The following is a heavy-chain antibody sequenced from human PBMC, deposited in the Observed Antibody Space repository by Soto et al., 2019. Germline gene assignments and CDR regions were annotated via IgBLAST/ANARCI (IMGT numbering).Heavy chain of an antibody. CDR2: INHSGST. D-gene: IGHD3-3*01. J-gene: IGHJ5*02. Sequence: PSETLSLTCAVYGGSFSGYYWSWIRQPPGKGLERIGEINHSGSTNYNPSLKSRVIISVDTSKNQFSLKLSSVTAADTAVYYCARSRYDFWSGYRKASFDPWGQGTLVTVS. CDR1: GGSFSGYY. CDR3: ARSRYDFWSGYRKASFDP. V-gene: IGHV4-34*01.